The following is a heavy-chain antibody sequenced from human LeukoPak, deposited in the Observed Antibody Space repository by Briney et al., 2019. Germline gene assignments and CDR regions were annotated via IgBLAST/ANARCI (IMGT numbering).Heavy chain of an antibody. V-gene: IGHV1-2*06. CDR2: INPNSGTP. J-gene: IGHJ3*02. D-gene: IGHD6-19*01. Sequence: GASVKVSCKASGYTFTDYYMHWVRQAPGQGPEWMGRINPNSGTPNYAKKFQGRATMTRDTSITTGYMELSSLRSDDTALYYCARDHEVVAGTWGAFDIWGQGTLVTVSS. CDR1: GYTFTDYY. CDR3: ARDHEVVAGTWGAFDI.